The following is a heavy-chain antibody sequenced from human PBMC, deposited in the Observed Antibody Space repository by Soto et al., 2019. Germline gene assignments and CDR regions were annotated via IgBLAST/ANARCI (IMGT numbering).Heavy chain of an antibody. CDR1: GFTFSSYS. CDR3: ARNYYDSGGGFDY. J-gene: IGHJ4*02. Sequence: SGFTFSSYSMNWGRQAPGKGLGGGSYINSSSSSTYYADSVKGRFTISRDNSKNTLYLQMNFLRAEDTAVYYCARNYYDSGGGFDYWGQGTLVTVSS. CDR2: INSSSSST. D-gene: IGHD3-22*01. V-gene: IGHV3-48*01.